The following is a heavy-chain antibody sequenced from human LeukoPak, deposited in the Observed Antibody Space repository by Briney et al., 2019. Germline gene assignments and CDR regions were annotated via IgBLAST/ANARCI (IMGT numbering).Heavy chain of an antibody. J-gene: IGHJ4*02. Sequence: GGSLRLSCTASGFTFSSYSLNWVRQAPGKGLEWVSSVSTGSNYIYYADSVKGRFTISRDNDKNSLYLQMNSLRVEDTAVYYCARGSIVGASPPFDYWGQGTLVTVSS. CDR1: GFTFSSYS. CDR2: VSTGSNYI. CDR3: ARGSIVGASPPFDY. D-gene: IGHD1-26*01. V-gene: IGHV3-21*01.